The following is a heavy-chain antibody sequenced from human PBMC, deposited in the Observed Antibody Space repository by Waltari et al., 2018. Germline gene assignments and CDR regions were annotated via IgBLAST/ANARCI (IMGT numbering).Heavy chain of an antibody. J-gene: IGHJ6*02. D-gene: IGHD5-18*01. Sequence: EVQLVQSGAEVKKPGESLRISCKGSGYSFTSYWISWVRQMPGKGLEWMGRIVRCYSYTNYSPSFQGHVTISADKSISTAYLQWSSLKAADTAMYYCARAFWIRYGMDVWGQGTTVTVSS. V-gene: IGHV5-10-1*03. CDR1: GYSFTSYW. CDR3: ARAFWIRYGMDV. CDR2: IVRCYSYT.